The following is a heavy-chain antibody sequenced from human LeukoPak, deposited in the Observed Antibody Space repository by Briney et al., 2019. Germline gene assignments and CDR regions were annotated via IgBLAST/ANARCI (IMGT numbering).Heavy chain of an antibody. CDR1: GYTFTSYY. Sequence: ASVKVSCKASGYTFTSYYMHWVRQAPGQGLEWMGIINPSGGSTSYAQKFQGRVTMTRDMSTSTVYMELSSLRSEDTAVYYCARAGVAGQFDYWGQGTLVTVSS. CDR2: INPSGGST. CDR3: ARAGVAGQFDY. V-gene: IGHV1-46*01. J-gene: IGHJ4*02. D-gene: IGHD6-19*01.